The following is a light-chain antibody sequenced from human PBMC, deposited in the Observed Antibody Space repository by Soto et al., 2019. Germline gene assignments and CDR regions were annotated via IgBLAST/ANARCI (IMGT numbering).Light chain of an antibody. J-gene: IGKJ1*01. CDR1: QSISTW. CDR2: MAS. CDR3: RHYNSYLER. V-gene: IGKV1-5*03. Sequence: DMQMAQSPSTLSASVGDRVTITCRASQSISTWLAWYQQKPGRAPKLLIYMASTLESGVPSRFSGRGSGTEFTLTTSSLQPDDFATYYCRHYNSYLERFGQGTMVEIK.